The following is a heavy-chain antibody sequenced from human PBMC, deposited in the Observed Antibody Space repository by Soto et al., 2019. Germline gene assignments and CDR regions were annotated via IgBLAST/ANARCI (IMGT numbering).Heavy chain of an antibody. Sequence: QVQLVQSGAEVKKPGSSVKVSCKASGGTFSSYAISWVRQAPGQGLEWMGGIIPIFGTANYAQKFQGRVTITADESTSTAYRERSSLRSEDTAVYYCARVVVVVAATLFYYGMDVWGQGTTVTVSS. CDR3: ARVVVVVAATLFYYGMDV. D-gene: IGHD2-15*01. CDR2: IIPIFGTA. CDR1: GGTFSSYA. V-gene: IGHV1-69*12. J-gene: IGHJ6*02.